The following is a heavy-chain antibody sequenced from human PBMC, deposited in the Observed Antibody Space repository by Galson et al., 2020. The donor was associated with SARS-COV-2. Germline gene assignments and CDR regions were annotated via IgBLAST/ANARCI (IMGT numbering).Heavy chain of an antibody. V-gene: IGHV4-34*01. CDR2: INDGGRT. D-gene: IGHD6-13*01. Sequence: SQTLSLTCAVYGGTFSGYYWNWIRQSPGKGLEWIGEINDGGRTNYNPSLESRVGISVDTSKKQFSLKLSSVTAADTAVYHCARGRYPRADGILLWMYRIASSGVFDSWSQGTRVTVSP. CDR1: GGTFSGYY. J-gene: IGHJ4*02. CDR3: ARGRYPRADGILLWMYRIASSGVFDS.